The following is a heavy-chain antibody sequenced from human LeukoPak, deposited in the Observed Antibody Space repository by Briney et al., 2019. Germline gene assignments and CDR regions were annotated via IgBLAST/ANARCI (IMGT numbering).Heavy chain of an antibody. D-gene: IGHD6-19*01. CDR3: AASSGWPGFFDY. V-gene: IGHV3-53*01. CDR1: GFTVSNYY. Sequence: PGGSLRLSCAASGFTVSNYYMNWVRQAPGQGLEWVSVIYGDGTTYYAKSVKGRFTISRDNSQNTLYLQMNSLRAEGTAMYYCAASSGWPGFFDYWGQGTLVTVSS. J-gene: IGHJ4*02. CDR2: IYGDGTT.